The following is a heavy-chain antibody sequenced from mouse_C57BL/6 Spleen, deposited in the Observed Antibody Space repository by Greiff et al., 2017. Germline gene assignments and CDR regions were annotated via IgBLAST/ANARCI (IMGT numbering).Heavy chain of an antibody. CDR1: GYTFTVYN. V-gene: IGHV1-22*01. J-gene: IGHJ2*01. CDR3: TKGASYDPYDY. D-gene: IGHD6-1*01. Sequence: VQLQQSGPELVKPGASVKMSCKASGYTFTVYNMHWVKQSHGKSLEWIGYINPNNGGTSYNQKFKGKATLTVNKSSSTAYMELRSLTSEASAVXYCTKGASYDPYDYGGQGTTLTVSS. CDR2: INPNNGGT.